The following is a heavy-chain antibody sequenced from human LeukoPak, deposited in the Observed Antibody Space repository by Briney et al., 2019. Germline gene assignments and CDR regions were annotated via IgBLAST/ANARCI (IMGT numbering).Heavy chain of an antibody. CDR1: GYTFTGYY. CDR2: INPNSGGT. D-gene: IGHD3-22*01. CDR3: ARGYYDSSGYYTIDY. J-gene: IGHJ4*02. Sequence: ASVKVSCKASGYTFTGYYMHWVRQAPGQGLEWMGWINPNSGGTNYAQKFQGRVTMTRDTSISTAYMELSRLGSDDTAVYYCARGYYDSSGYYTIDYWGQGTLVTVSS. V-gene: IGHV1-2*02.